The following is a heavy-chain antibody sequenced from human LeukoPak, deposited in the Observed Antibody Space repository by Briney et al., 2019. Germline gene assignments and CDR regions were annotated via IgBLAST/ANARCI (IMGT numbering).Heavy chain of an antibody. D-gene: IGHD6-13*01. CDR2: ISSSGSAI. CDR3: ARDSTPAAVLLPFDAFDI. J-gene: IGHJ3*02. Sequence: GGSLRLSSAASGFTFSDYYMSWIRQAPGKGLEWVSYISSSGSAIYYADSVKGRFTISRDNAKNSLYLQMNSLRAEDTAVYYCARDSTPAAVLLPFDAFDIWGQGTMVTVSS. V-gene: IGHV3-11*01. CDR1: GFTFSDYY.